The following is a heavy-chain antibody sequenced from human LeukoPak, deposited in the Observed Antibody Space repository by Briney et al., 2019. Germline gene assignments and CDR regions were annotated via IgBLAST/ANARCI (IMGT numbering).Heavy chain of an antibody. CDR1: GYTFTGYY. Sequence: ASVKVSCKASGYTFTGYYMHWVRQAPGQGLEWMGWINPNSGGTNYAQKFQGRVTMTRGTSISTAYMELSRLRSDDTAVYYCARDVSLHHWSDTFDYWGQGTLVTVSS. D-gene: IGHD2-8*02. V-gene: IGHV1-2*02. CDR3: ARDVSLHHWSDTFDY. CDR2: INPNSGGT. J-gene: IGHJ4*02.